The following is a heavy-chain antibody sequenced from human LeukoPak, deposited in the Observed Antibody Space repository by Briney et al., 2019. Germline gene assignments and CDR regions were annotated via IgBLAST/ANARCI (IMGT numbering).Heavy chain of an antibody. CDR2: IIPILGIA. J-gene: IGHJ4*02. V-gene: IGHV1-69*04. Sequence: ASVKVSCKASGGTFSSYAISWVRQAPGQGLEWMGRIIPILGIANYAQKFQGRVTITADKSTSTAYMELSSLRSEDTAVYYCARASSSRLPEAPLPDFDYWGQGTLVTVSS. CDR3: ARASSSRLPEAPLPDFDY. CDR1: GGTFSSYA. D-gene: IGHD6-6*01.